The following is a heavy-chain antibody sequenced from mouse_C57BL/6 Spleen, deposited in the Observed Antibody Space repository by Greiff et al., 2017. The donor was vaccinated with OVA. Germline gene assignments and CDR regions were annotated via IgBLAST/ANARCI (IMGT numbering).Heavy chain of an antibody. V-gene: IGHV5-17*01. CDR1: GFTFSDYG. CDR2: ISSGSSTI. CDR3: AREGLRGFAY. J-gene: IGHJ3*01. D-gene: IGHD2-4*01. Sequence: EVKVVESGGGLVKPGGSLKLSCAASGFTFSDYGMHWVRQAPEKGLEWVAYISSGSSTIYYADTVKGRFTISRDNAKNTLFLQMTSLRSEDTAMYYCAREGLRGFAYWGQGTLVTVSA.